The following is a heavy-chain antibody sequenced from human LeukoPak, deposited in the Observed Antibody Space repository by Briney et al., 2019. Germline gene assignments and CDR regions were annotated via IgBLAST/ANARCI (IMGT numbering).Heavy chain of an antibody. CDR2: ISSSSSYI. J-gene: IGHJ5*02. CDR1: GFTFSSYA. Sequence: GGSLRLSCAASGFTFSSYAMYWVRQAPGKGLEWVSSISSSSSYIYYADSVKGRFTISRDNAKNSLYLQMNSLRAEDTAVYYCARGYSSSPNWFDPWGQGTLVTVSS. CDR3: ARGYSSSPNWFDP. D-gene: IGHD6-6*01. V-gene: IGHV3-21*01.